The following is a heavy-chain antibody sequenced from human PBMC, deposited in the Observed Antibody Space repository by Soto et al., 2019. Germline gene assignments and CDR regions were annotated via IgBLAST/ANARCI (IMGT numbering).Heavy chain of an antibody. CDR1: GDSVSSNSAA. V-gene: IGHV6-1*01. D-gene: IGHD2-2*01. Sequence: SQTLSLTCAISGDSVSSNSAAWNWIRQSPSSGLEWLGRTYYRTKWSNDSAVSVKSRITINPDTSKNQFSLQLNSVTPEDTAGDDCARGADSVGGQGAYYYMDVWGKGTTVTVSS. CDR3: ARGADSVGGQGAYYYMDV. CDR2: TYYRTKWSN. J-gene: IGHJ6*03.